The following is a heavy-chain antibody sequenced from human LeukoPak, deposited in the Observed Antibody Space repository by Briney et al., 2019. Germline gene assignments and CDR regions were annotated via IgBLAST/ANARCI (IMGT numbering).Heavy chain of an antibody. Sequence: SVKVSCKASGGTFSSYAISWVRQAPGQGLEWMGGIIPIFGTANYAQKFQGRVTITADESTSTAYMELSSLRAEDTAVYYCARCYDFWSGYYTSFDYWGQGTLVTVSS. CDR3: ARCYDFWSGYYTSFDY. CDR2: IIPIFGTA. CDR1: GGTFSSYA. J-gene: IGHJ4*02. V-gene: IGHV1-69*13. D-gene: IGHD3-3*01.